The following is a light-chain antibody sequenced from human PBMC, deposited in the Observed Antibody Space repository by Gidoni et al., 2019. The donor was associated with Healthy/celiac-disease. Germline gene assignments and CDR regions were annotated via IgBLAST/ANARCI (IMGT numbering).Light chain of an antibody. V-gene: IGLV1-47*01. CDR3: AAWDDSLSGRWV. Sequence: QSVLTQTPSASGTPGQRVTIACSGSSSNIGSNYVYWYQQLPGTAPKPLIYRNNQRPSGVPDRFSGSKSGPSSSLAISGLRSENEADYYCAAWDDSLSGRWVFGGGTKLTVL. CDR2: RNN. J-gene: IGLJ3*02. CDR1: SSNIGSNY.